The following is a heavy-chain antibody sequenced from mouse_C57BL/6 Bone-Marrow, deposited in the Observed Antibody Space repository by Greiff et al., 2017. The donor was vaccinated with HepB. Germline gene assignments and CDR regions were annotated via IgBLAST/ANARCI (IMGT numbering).Heavy chain of an antibody. CDR1: GFSLTSYG. V-gene: IGHV2-6*01. D-gene: IGHD2-5*01. CDR2: IWGVGST. J-gene: IGHJ3*01. CDR3: ASAYSNYPFAY. Sequence: QVQLKESGPGLVAPSQSLSITCTVSGFSLTSYGVDWVRQSPGKGLEWLGVIWGVGSTNYNSALKSRLSISKDNSKSQVFLKMNSLQTDDTAIYYCASAYSNYPFAYWGQGTLVTVSA.